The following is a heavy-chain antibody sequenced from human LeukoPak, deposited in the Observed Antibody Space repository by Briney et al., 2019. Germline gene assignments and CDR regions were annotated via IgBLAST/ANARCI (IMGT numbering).Heavy chain of an antibody. CDR2: IYYSGST. J-gene: IGHJ4*02. CDR1: GGSINSYY. D-gene: IGHD3-22*01. CDR3: ARGRIYYDSTGYAY. V-gene: IGHV4-59*01. Sequence: PSETLSLTCTVSGGSINSYYWSWIRQPPGKGLEWIGYIYYSGSTNYNPSLKSRVTISVDTSKNQFSLNLSSVTAADTAVYYCARGRIYYDSTGYAYCGQGTLVTVSS.